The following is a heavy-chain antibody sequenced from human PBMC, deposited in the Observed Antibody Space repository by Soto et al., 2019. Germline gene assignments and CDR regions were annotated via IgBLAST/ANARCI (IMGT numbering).Heavy chain of an antibody. J-gene: IGHJ6*02. CDR3: ARGGARAAGTPVYYYYGMDV. Sequence: ASVKVSCKASGYTFTSYYMHWVRQAPGQGLERMGIINPSGGSTSYAQKFQGRVTMTRDTSTSTAYMELSSLRSEDTAVYYCARGGARAAGTPVYYYYGMDVWGQGTTVTVSS. V-gene: IGHV1-46*03. CDR2: INPSGGST. CDR1: GYTFTSYY. D-gene: IGHD6-13*01.